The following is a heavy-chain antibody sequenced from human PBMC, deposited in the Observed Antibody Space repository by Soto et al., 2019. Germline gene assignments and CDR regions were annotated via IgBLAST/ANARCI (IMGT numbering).Heavy chain of an antibody. CDR2: IYSGGST. Sequence: VQLVESGGGLVQPGGSLRLSCAASGFTVSSNYMSWVRQAPGKGLEWVSVIYSGGSTYYADSVKGRFTISRDNSKNTLYLQMNSLRAEDTAVYYCARSAGLVWFGPNDAFDIWGQGTMVTVSS. V-gene: IGHV3-66*01. J-gene: IGHJ3*02. CDR3: ARSAGLVWFGPNDAFDI. D-gene: IGHD3-10*01. CDR1: GFTVSSNY.